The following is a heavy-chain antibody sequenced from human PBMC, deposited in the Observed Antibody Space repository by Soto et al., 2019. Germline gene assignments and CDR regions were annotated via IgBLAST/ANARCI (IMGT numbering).Heavy chain of an antibody. Sequence: PGGSLRLSRAASGFTFRSYAMHWVRQAPGKGLEWVAVISYDGSNKYYADSVKGRFTISRDNAKNTLYLQMNSLRAEDTAVYYCSNLYSPNPPHYYYYYGMDVWGQGTTVTVSS. D-gene: IGHD6-13*01. V-gene: IGHV3-30*04. CDR1: GFTFRSYA. CDR2: ISYDGSNK. J-gene: IGHJ6*02. CDR3: SNLYSPNPPHYYYYYGMDV.